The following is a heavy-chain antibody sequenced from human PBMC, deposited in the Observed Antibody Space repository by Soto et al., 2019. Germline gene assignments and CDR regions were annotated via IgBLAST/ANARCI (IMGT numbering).Heavy chain of an antibody. Sequence: SGPTLVNPTQTLTLTCTFSGFSLSTSGMCVSWIRQPPGKALGWLALIDWDDDKYYSTSLKTRLTISKDTSKNQVVLTMTNMDPVDTATYYCARTYYDILTGYGMDVWGQGTTVTVS. D-gene: IGHD3-9*01. CDR1: GFSLSTSGMC. CDR2: IDWDDDK. V-gene: IGHV2-70*01. CDR3: ARTYYDILTGYGMDV. J-gene: IGHJ6*02.